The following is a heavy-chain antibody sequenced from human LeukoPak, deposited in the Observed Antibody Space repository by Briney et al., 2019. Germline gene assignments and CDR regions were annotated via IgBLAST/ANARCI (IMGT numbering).Heavy chain of an antibody. J-gene: IGHJ4*02. CDR3: AKDNYGGIFAS. CDR2: ISDTVRDT. CDR1: GFTFSAYG. D-gene: IGHD4-17*01. V-gene: IGHV3-23*01. Sequence: GGSLRLSCAASGFTFSAYGMSWVRQAPGKGLEWVSHISDTVRDTWCANSVKGRFIISRDNSRDTVYLQMSSLRPEDTALYFCAKDNYGGIFASWGQGTLVTVSS.